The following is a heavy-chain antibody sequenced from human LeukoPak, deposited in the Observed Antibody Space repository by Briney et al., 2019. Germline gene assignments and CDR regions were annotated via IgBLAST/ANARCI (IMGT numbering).Heavy chain of an antibody. J-gene: IGHJ3*02. CDR1: GYTFTGYY. V-gene: IGHV1-8*02. Sequence: ASVKVSCKASGYTFTGYYMHWVRQAPGQGLEWMGWINPNSGNTGYAQKFQGRVTMTRNTSISTAYMELSSLRSEDTAVYYCARMRYYDFWSGYYGATGDAFDIWGQGTMVTVSS. D-gene: IGHD3-3*01. CDR2: INPNSGNT. CDR3: ARMRYYDFWSGYYGATGDAFDI.